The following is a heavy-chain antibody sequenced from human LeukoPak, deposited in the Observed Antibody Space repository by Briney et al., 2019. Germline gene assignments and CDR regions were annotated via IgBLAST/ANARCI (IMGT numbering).Heavy chain of an antibody. CDR3: ARGGGFGTFYDFWSGSLKPIDS. V-gene: IGHV3-30-3*01. Sequence: GGSLRLSCAASGFTFSSYAMHWVRQAPGKGLEWVAVISYDGSNKYYADSVKGRFTISRDNDKNSLYLQMNSLRVEDTAVYYCARGGGFGTFYDFWSGSLKPIDSWGQGTLVIVSS. CDR1: GFTFSSYA. CDR2: ISYDGSNK. D-gene: IGHD3-3*01. J-gene: IGHJ4*02.